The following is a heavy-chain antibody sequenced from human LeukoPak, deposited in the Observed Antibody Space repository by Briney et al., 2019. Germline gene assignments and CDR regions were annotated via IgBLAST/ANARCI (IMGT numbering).Heavy chain of an antibody. CDR1: GYTLTEIS. V-gene: IGHV1-24*01. Sequence: ASVKVSCKVSGYTLTEISMHWVRQAPGKGLEWMGGFDPEDGETIYAQKFQGGVTMTEDTSTDTAYMELSSLRSEDTAVYYCATLFVGGVIVEYPYYFDYWGKGTLVTVSS. CDR3: ATLFVGGVIVEYPYYFDY. D-gene: IGHD3-16*02. CDR2: FDPEDGET. J-gene: IGHJ4*02.